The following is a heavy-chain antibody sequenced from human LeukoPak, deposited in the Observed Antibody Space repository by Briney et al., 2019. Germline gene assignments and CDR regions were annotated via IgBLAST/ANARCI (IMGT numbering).Heavy chain of an antibody. CDR1: GGSISSGVYY. D-gene: IGHD3-3*01. V-gene: IGHV4-39*01. Sequence: SETLSLTCTVSGGSISSGVYYWAWIRQPPGKGLEWVGTIYYSGGTYNNPSPKSRLTISVDTSKNQFSLLLSSVTAADTAVYYCARHPVYDFWSGYYTTYPYYFDSWGQGTLVTVSS. J-gene: IGHJ4*02. CDR2: IYYSGGT. CDR3: ARHPVYDFWSGYYTTYPYYFDS.